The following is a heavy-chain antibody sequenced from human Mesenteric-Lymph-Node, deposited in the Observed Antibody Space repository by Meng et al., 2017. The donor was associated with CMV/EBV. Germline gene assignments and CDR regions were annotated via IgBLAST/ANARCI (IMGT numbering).Heavy chain of an antibody. CDR2: IIPIFGTA. V-gene: IGHV1-69*01. CDR1: GGTCSSYA. CDR3: ARQARYYDAYYFDY. Sequence: KAAGGTCSSYAISWVRQAPGQGLEWMGGIIPIFGTANYAQKFQGRVTITADESTSTAYMELSSLRSEDTAVYYCARQARYYDAYYFDYWGQGTLVTVSS. J-gene: IGHJ4*02. D-gene: IGHD3-3*01.